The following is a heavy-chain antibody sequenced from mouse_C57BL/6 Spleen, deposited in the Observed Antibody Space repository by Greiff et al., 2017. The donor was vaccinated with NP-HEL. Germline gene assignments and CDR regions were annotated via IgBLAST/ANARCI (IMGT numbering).Heavy chain of an antibody. Sequence: VQLKESGPELVKPGASVKISCKASGYSFTDYNMNWVKQSNGKSLEWIGVINPNYGTTSYNQKFKGKATLTVDQSSSTAYMQLNSLTSEDSAVYYCARQISYYGSSYWYFDVWGTGTTVTVSS. CDR2: INPNYGTT. D-gene: IGHD1-1*01. V-gene: IGHV1-39*01. CDR1: GYSFTDYN. J-gene: IGHJ1*03. CDR3: ARQISYYGSSYWYFDV.